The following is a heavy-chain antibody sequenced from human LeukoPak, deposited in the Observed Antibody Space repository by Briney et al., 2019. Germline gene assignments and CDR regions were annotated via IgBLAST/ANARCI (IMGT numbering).Heavy chain of an antibody. D-gene: IGHD1-26*01. Sequence: GGPLRLSWEASGFTFSSYAMSWVGRAQGRGREWVSAISGSGGSTYYADSVKGRFTISRDNSKNTLYLQMNSLRAEDTAVYYCAKAGEVGTPWAYFECWGQGTLVTVSS. V-gene: IGHV3-23*01. J-gene: IGHJ4*02. CDR1: GFTFSSYA. CDR2: ISGSGGST. CDR3: AKAGEVGTPWAYFEC.